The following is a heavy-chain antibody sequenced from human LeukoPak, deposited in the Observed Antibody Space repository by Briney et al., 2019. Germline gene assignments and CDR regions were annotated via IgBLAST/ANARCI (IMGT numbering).Heavy chain of an antibody. Sequence: PGGSLRLSCVASGVTLSNYAMSWARQAPGKGLEWVSGISSSGSGGNTYYADSVKGRFTISRDNSKNTLYLQMNSLRAEDAAVYYCARDLGGRNYFDYWGQGTLVTVSS. J-gene: IGHJ4*02. CDR1: GVTLSNYA. CDR2: ISSSGSGGNT. D-gene: IGHD2-15*01. V-gene: IGHV3-23*01. CDR3: ARDLGGRNYFDY.